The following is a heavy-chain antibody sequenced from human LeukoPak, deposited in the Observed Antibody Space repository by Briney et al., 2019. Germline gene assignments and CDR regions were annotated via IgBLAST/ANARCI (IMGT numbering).Heavy chain of an antibody. J-gene: IGHJ4*02. V-gene: IGHV3-23*01. CDR2: ISGSGGST. CDR3: AKVKIFGVVTHLIPFDY. Sequence: PGGFLRLSCAASGFTFSSYAMSWVRQAPGKGLEWVSAISGSGGSTYYADSVKGRFTISRDNSKNTLYLQMNSLRAEDTAVYYCAKVKIFGVVTHLIPFDYWGQGTLVTVSS. D-gene: IGHD3-3*01. CDR1: GFTFSSYA.